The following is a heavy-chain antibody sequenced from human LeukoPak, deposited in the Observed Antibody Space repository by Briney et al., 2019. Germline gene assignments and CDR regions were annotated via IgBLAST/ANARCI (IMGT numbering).Heavy chain of an antibody. V-gene: IGHV4-34*01. Sequence: SETLSLTCAVYVGSFSGYYWSWIRQPPGKGLEWIGDVNHSGSTNYNPSLKSRVTISVDTSKNQFSLKLSSVTAADTAVYYCACLEEVVPAARWFDPWDQGTLVTVSS. CDR3: ACLEEVVPAARWFDP. CDR1: VGSFSGYY. CDR2: VNHSGST. J-gene: IGHJ5*02. D-gene: IGHD2-2*01.